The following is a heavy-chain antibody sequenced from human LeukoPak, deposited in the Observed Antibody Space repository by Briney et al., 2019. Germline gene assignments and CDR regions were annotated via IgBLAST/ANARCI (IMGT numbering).Heavy chain of an antibody. V-gene: IGHV4-31*03. Sequence: SQILSLTCTVSGGSISSGGYYWSWIRQHPGKGLEWIGYIYYSGSTYYNPSLKSRVTISVDTSKNQFSLKLSSVTAADTAVYYCASLTYGDYGSVAFDIWGQGTMVTVSS. CDR1: GGSISSGGYY. CDR3: ASLTYGDYGSVAFDI. CDR2: IYYSGST. D-gene: IGHD4-17*01. J-gene: IGHJ3*02.